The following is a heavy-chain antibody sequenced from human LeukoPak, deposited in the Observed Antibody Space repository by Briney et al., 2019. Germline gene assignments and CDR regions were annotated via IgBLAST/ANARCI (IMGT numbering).Heavy chain of an antibody. Sequence: GSSVKVSCKASGGTFSSYAISWVRQAPGQGLEWMGGIIPIFGTANYAQKFQGRVTITADESTSTAYMELSRLRSEDTAVYYCASYLAQLGYYYDSSGYSEGYFDYWGQGTLVTVSS. J-gene: IGHJ4*02. D-gene: IGHD3-22*01. CDR2: IIPIFGTA. CDR1: GGTFSSYA. CDR3: ASYLAQLGYYYDSSGYSEGYFDY. V-gene: IGHV1-69*01.